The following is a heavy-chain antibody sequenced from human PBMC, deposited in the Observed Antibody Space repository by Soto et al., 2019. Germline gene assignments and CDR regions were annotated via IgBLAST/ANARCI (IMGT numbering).Heavy chain of an antibody. J-gene: IGHJ4*02. CDR3: ASSSSFGGVISATFDY. D-gene: IGHD3-16*02. CDR2: INPIFGTT. Sequence: QEQLVQSGAEVKKPGSSVKVSCKAAGGTFSTHAITWVRQAPGQGLEWMGGINPIFGTTNYAQKFQGRLTITADKSTTTAYMELSSLRSDDTAVYYCASSSSFGGVISATFDYWGQGTLVTVSS. V-gene: IGHV1-69*06. CDR1: GGTFSTHA.